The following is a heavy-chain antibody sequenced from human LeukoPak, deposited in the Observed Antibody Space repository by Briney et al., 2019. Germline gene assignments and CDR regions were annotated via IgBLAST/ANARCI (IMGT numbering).Heavy chain of an antibody. V-gene: IGHV1-69*13. CDR2: IIPIFGTA. J-gene: IGHJ5*02. CDR3: ARGEGYCSRTSCYFRWFDP. CDR1: GGTFSSYA. Sequence: SVKVSCKASGGTFSSYAISWVRQAPGQGLEWMGGIIPIFGTANYAQKFQGRVTITADESTSTAYMELSSLRSEDTAVYYCARGEGYCSRTSCYFRWFDPWGQGTLVTVSS. D-gene: IGHD2-2*01.